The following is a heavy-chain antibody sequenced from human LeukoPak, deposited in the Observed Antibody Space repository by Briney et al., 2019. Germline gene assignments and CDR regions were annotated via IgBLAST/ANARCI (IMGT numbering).Heavy chain of an antibody. D-gene: IGHD3-10*01. J-gene: IGHJ4*02. Sequence: GGSLRLSCVASGFTFSNYWMSWVRQAPGEGLEWMASIKQDGSEKYSVDSVKGRFTISRDNAKNSLYLRMNSLRVEDTAVYYCVRESVSGNFDYWGQGTLVTVSS. CDR1: GFTFSNYW. CDR2: IKQDGSEK. V-gene: IGHV3-7*03. CDR3: VRESVSGNFDY.